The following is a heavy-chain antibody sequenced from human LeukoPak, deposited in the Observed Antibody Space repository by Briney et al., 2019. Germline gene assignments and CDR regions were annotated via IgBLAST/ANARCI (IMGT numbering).Heavy chain of an antibody. J-gene: IGHJ4*02. V-gene: IGHV4-39*07. D-gene: IGHD1-20*01. CDR1: GGSISSSSYY. CDR2: FHYSGST. CDR3: ARLYRKTYKWNDQPDY. Sequence: SETLSLTCSISGGSISSSSYYWGWIRQPPGKGLEWIGTFHYSGSTYYNPSLKSRVTISVNMSKNQFSLKLISVTAADTAVYYCARLYRKTYKWNDQPDYWGQGTLVTVSS.